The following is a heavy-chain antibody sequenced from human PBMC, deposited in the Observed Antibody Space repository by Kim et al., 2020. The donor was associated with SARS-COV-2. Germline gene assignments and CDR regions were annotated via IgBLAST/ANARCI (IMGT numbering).Heavy chain of an antibody. V-gene: IGHV4-59*13. CDR1: GGSISNYY. D-gene: IGHD3-22*01. CDR3: ARDYYDSSGFFGYYYGMDV. J-gene: IGHJ6*01. Sequence: SETLSLTCTVSGGSISNYYWSWIRQPPGKGLESIGYIYYSGSTNYNPSLKSRVTISLDRSKNQFSLKLSSATGADTAVYFCARDYYDSSGFFGYYYGMDV. CDR2: IYYSGST.